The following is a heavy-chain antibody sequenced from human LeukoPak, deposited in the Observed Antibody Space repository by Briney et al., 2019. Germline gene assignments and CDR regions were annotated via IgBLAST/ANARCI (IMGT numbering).Heavy chain of an antibody. J-gene: IGHJ4*02. CDR2: MSPNSGDT. CDR3: ARGPPNWGSDY. D-gene: IGHD7-27*01. Sequence: ASVSVSCKASGYTFTSHDFNWVRQATGQRPEGVGWMSPNSGDTGYAQKFQDRVTMTRNTSISTAYMELSSLRSDDTAVYYCARGPPNWGSDYWGPGTLVTVSS. CDR1: GYTFTSHD. V-gene: IGHV1-8*01.